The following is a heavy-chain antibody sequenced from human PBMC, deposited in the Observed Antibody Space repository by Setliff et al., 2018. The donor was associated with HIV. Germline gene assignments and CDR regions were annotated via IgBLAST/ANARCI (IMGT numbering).Heavy chain of an antibody. CDR2: VSNGGDT. Sequence: SETLSLTCSVSGGSIRSGSYYLTWIRQPPGKGLEWIGSVSNGGDTNYNPSLKSRVSLSLDTSKTQFSLKLTSVTAADTAVYYCARATYTTLFGVLVGGGLQYWGPGTLVTVSS. CDR3: ARATYTTLFGVLVGGGLQY. J-gene: IGHJ4*02. CDR1: GGSIRSGSYY. V-gene: IGHV4-61*01. D-gene: IGHD3-3*01.